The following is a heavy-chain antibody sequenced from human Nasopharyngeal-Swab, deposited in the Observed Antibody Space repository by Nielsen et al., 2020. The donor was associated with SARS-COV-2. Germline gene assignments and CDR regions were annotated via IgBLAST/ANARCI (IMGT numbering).Heavy chain of an antibody. D-gene: IGHD2-2*03. CDR2: INSDGSST. CDR3: ARGTLRLDIVVVPVVYFDY. V-gene: IGHV3-74*01. Sequence: WIRQPPGKGLVWVSRINSDGSSTSYADSVKGRFTISRDNSKNTLYLQMNSLRAEDTVVYYCARGTLRLDIVVVPVVYFDYWGQGTLVTVSS. J-gene: IGHJ4*02.